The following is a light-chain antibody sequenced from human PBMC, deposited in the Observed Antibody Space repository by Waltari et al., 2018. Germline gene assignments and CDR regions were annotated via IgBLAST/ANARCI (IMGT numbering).Light chain of an antibody. CDR3: QHYVSLPVT. CDR2: GAS. V-gene: IGKV3-20*01. J-gene: IGKJ1*01. CDR1: QSVSRA. Sequence: EMCLTNSPGPRSLSQGEEAPLSCRASQSVSRALAWYQQNPGQAPRLLIYGASHRATGIPDRFSGSGSGTDFSLIISRLEPEDFAVYYCQHYVSLPVTFGQGTKVEIK.